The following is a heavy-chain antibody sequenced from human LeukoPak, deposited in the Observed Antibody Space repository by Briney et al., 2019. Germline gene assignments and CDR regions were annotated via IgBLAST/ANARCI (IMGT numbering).Heavy chain of an antibody. D-gene: IGHD2-2*02. J-gene: IGHJ6*03. V-gene: IGHV4-61*02. Sequence: SQTLSLTCTVSGGSISSGYYYWSWIRQPAGKGLEWIGRIYTGGSTNYNPSLKSRVTISVDTSKNQFSLKLSSVTAADTAVYYCASLTLGYCSSTSCYNMDVWGKGTTVTVSS. CDR1: GGSISSGYYY. CDR3: ASLTLGYCSSTSCYNMDV. CDR2: IYTGGST.